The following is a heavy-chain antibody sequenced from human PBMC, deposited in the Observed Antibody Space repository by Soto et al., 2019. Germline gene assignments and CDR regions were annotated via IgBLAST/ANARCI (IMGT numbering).Heavy chain of an antibody. CDR1: GGSISSGDYY. CDR3: ARVARDYGDHISPIWYFDL. CDR2: IYYTGRT. D-gene: IGHD4-17*01. J-gene: IGHJ2*01. V-gene: IGHV4-30-4*01. Sequence: QVQLQESGPGLVKPSQTLSLTSTVSGGSISSGDYYWSWIRQPPGKGLEWLGYIYYTGRTYYNPSLKSRVTISVGRFKNQFPLKLSSVTAADTAVYYCARVARDYGDHISPIWYFDLWGRGSLVTVSS.